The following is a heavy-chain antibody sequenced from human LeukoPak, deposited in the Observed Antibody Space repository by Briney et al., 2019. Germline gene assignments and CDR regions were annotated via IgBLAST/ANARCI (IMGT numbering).Heavy chain of an antibody. CDR1: GYTFTGYY. D-gene: IGHD3-9*01. V-gene: IGHV1-2*06. CDR3: ARERVRYFDWLPQPLHY. CDR2: INPNSGGT. J-gene: IGHJ4*02. Sequence: GASVKVSCKASGYTFTGYYMHWVRQAPGQGLEWMGRINPNSGGTNYAQKFQGRVTMTRDTSISTAYMKLSRLRSDDTAVYYCARERVRYFDWLPQPLHYWGQGTLVTVSS.